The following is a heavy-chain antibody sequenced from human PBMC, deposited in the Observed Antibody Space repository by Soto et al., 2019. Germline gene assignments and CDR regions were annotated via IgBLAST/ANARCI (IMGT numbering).Heavy chain of an antibody. V-gene: IGHV3-23*01. CDR1: GFTFSSYA. D-gene: IGHD3-16*02. Sequence: EVQLLESGGGLVQPGGSLRLYCAASGFTFSSYAMSWVRQAPGKGLEWVSAISGSGGSTYYADSVKGRFTISRDNSKNTLYLQMNSLRAEDTAVYYCAKDRGLRLGELSLYRYLGQGTLVTVSS. J-gene: IGHJ4*02. CDR2: ISGSGGST. CDR3: AKDRGLRLGELSLYRY.